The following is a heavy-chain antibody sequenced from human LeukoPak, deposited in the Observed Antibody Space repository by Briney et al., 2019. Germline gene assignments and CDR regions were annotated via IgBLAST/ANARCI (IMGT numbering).Heavy chain of an antibody. V-gene: IGHV3-66*01. CDR3: ARVEGYCSGGSCYFGYFDY. CDR2: IYSGVST. D-gene: IGHD2-15*01. J-gene: IGHJ4*02. Sequence: GGSLRLSCAVSGFTVSSNYISWVRQAPGEGLEWVSVIYSGVSTYYADSVKGRFTISRDNSKNTLYLQMNSLRAEDTAVYYCARVEGYCSGGSCYFGYFDYWGQGTLVTVSS. CDR1: GFTVSSNY.